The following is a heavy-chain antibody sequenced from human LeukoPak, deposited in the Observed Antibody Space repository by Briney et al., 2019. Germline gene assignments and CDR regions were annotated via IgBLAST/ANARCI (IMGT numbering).Heavy chain of an antibody. D-gene: IGHD6-6*01. CDR3: ARDPPSSIPEYYFDY. J-gene: IGHJ4*02. CDR1: GFTFSSYA. V-gene: IGHV3-30*01. CDR2: ISYDGSNK. Sequence: TGGSLRLSCAASGFTFSSYAMHWVRQAPGKGLEWVAVISYDGSNKYYADSVKGRFTISRDNSKNTLYLQMNSLRAEDTAVYYCARDPPSSIPEYYFDYWGQGTLVTVPS.